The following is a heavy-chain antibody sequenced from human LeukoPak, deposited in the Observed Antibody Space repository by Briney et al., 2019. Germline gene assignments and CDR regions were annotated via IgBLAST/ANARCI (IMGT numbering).Heavy chain of an antibody. Sequence: SETLSLTCTVSGGSISSYYWSWIRQPPGKGLEWIGYIYYSGSTNYNPSLKSRVTISVDTSKNQFSLKLSSVTAADTAVYYCARAPTSYYYYYGMDVWGQGTTVTVSS. J-gene: IGHJ6*02. V-gene: IGHV4-59*01. CDR2: IYYSGST. CDR1: GGSISSYY. D-gene: IGHD5-12*01. CDR3: ARAPTSYYYYYGMDV.